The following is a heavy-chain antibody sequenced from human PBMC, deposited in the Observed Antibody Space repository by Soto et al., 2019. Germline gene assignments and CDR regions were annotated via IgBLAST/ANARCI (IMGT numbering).Heavy chain of an antibody. J-gene: IGHJ6*03. CDR1: GYNFSRSR. Sequence: GESQKISYEGSGYNFSRSRMGRERQMTGKGLEWMGIIYPGDSDTRYSPSFQGQVTISADKSISTAYLQWSSLKASDTAMYYCARPSYSSSWPYYYYMDVWGKGTTVTVSS. CDR3: ARPSYSSSWPYYYYMDV. D-gene: IGHD6-13*01. CDR2: IYPGDSDT. V-gene: IGHV5-51*01.